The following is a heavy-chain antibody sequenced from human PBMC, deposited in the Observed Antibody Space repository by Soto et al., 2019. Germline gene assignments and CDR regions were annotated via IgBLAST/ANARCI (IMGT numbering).Heavy chain of an antibody. J-gene: IGHJ4*02. CDR1: GFTFISYA. CDR3: AKYPTMVRGVPGGYFDY. D-gene: IGHD3-10*01. V-gene: IGHV3-23*01. CDR2: ISGSGGST. Sequence: LRLSFAASGFTFISYAMSWVRQAPGKGLEWVSAISGSGGSTYYADSVKGRFTISRDNSKNTLYLQMNSLRAEDTAVYYCAKYPTMVRGVPGGYFDYWGQGTLVTVSS.